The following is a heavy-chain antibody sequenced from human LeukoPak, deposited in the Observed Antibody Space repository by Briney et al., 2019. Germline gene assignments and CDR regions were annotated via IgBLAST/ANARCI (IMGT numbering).Heavy chain of an antibody. Sequence: GASVKVSCKASGYTFTSYGISWVRQAPGQGLEWMGIINPSGGSTSYAQKFQGRVTMTRDTSTSTVYMELSSLRSEDTAVYYCARVHPDILTGYSHFDYWGQGTLVTVSS. CDR2: INPSGGST. D-gene: IGHD3-9*01. J-gene: IGHJ4*02. V-gene: IGHV1-46*01. CDR1: GYTFTSYG. CDR3: ARVHPDILTGYSHFDY.